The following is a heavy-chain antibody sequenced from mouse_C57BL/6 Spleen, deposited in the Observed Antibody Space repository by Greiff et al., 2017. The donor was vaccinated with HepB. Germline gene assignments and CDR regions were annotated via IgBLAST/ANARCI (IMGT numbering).Heavy chain of an antibody. CDR2: IYPGNSDT. CDR3: TRERINWHYFDY. J-gene: IGHJ2*01. CDR1: GYTFTSYW. D-gene: IGHD4-1*02. V-gene: IGHV1-5*01. Sequence: EVQLQQSGTVLARPGASVKMSCKTSGYTFTSYWMHWVKQRPGQGLEWIGAIYPGNSDTSYNQKFKGKAKLTAVTSASTAYMELSSLTNEDSAVYYCTRERINWHYFDYWGQGTTLTVSS.